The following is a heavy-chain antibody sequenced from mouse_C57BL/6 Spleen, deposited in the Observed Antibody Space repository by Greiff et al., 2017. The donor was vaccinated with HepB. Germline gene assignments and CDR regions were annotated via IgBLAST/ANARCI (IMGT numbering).Heavy chain of an antibody. CDR3: ARRLRGYFDV. CDR1: GFTFSDYY. J-gene: IGHJ1*03. CDR2: INYDGSST. V-gene: IGHV5-16*01. Sequence: EVMLVESEGGLVQPGSSMKLSCTASGFTFSDYYMAWVRQVPEKGLEWVANINYDGSSTYYLDSLKSRFIISRDNAKNILYLQMSSLKSEDTATYYCARRLRGYFDVWGTGTTVTVSS. D-gene: IGHD1-1*01.